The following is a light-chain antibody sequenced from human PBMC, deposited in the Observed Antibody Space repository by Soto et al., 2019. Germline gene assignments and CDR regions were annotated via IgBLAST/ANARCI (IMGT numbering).Light chain of an antibody. J-gene: IGKJ5*01. V-gene: IGKV3-20*01. Sequence: EIVLTQSPGTLSLSPGERATLSCRASQSISSSYLAWYQEKPGQAPRLLIYGASSRATGIPDRFSGSGSGTDFTLTISRLEPEDFAVYYCQQYGTSPITFGQGTRLEIK. CDR2: GAS. CDR3: QQYGTSPIT. CDR1: QSISSSY.